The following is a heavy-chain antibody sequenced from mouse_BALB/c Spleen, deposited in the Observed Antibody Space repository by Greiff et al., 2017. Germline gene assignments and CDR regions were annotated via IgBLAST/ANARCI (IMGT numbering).Heavy chain of an antibody. D-gene: IGHD2-9*01. Sequence: EVQVVESGGDLVKPGGSLKLSCAASGFTFSSYGMSWVRQTPDKRLEWVATISSGGSYTYYPDSVKGRFTISRDNAKNTLYLQMSSLKSEDTAMYYCARQSYYGYDEGFAYWGQGTLVTVSA. CDR1: GFTFSSYG. CDR3: ARQSYYGYDEGFAY. V-gene: IGHV5-6*01. J-gene: IGHJ3*01. CDR2: ISSGGSYT.